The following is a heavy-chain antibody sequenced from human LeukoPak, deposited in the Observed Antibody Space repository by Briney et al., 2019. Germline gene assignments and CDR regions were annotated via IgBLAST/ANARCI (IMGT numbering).Heavy chain of an antibody. Sequence: SETLSLTCTVSGGSISSYCWSWIRQPPGKGLEWIGYIYYSGSTKYNPSLKSRVSISVDTSKNQFSLKLSSVTAADTAVYYCARGAGAGYNLQPFDYWGQGTLVTVSS. CDR1: GGSISSYC. J-gene: IGHJ4*02. V-gene: IGHV4-59*08. CDR3: ARGAGAGYNLQPFDY. CDR2: IYYSGST. D-gene: IGHD5-24*01.